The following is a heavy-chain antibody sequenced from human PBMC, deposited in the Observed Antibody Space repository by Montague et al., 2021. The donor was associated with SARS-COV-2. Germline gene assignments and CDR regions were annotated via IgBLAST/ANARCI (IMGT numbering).Heavy chain of an antibody. CDR1: GGSISSNTYY. CDR3: ARHDPHEERVGDKYNGLDS. CDR2: VYYSGST. V-gene: IGHV4-39*01. J-gene: IGHJ5*01. D-gene: IGHD1-26*01. Sequence: SETLSLTCTVSGGSISSNTYYWGWIRQPPGKGLEWIVSVYYSGSTYYNPSLKGRVTTSVDTSKNQFSLELSSVTAADTAVYYCARHDPHEERVGDKYNGLDSWGQGTLVTVSS.